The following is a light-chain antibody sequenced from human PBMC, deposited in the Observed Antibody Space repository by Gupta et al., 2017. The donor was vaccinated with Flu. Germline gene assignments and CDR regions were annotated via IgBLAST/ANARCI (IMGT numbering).Light chain of an antibody. CDR2: EAS. CDR1: QSIDHW. J-gene: IGKJ1*01. Sequence: IQMTQSPSTLSASVGDRVTITCRASQSIDHWLAWYQQRPGQVPKILIYEASQLESGVPSRFSGSGFGTEFTLTISSLQSDDLATYYCQQYSDYPWAFGQGTKVEIK. CDR3: QQYSDYPWA. V-gene: IGKV1-5*03.